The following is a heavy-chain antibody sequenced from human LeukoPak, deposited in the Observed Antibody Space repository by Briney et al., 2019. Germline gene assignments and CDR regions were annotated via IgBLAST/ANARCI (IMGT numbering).Heavy chain of an antibody. CDR1: GFTFSSYA. D-gene: IGHD3-22*01. Sequence: PGGSLRLSCAASGFTFSSYAMHWVRQAPGKGLEYVSAISSNGGSTYYANSVKGRFTISRDNSKNTLYLQMGSLRAEDTAVYYCAMIVDPFDIWGQGTMVTVSS. J-gene: IGHJ3*02. CDR3: AMIVDPFDI. V-gene: IGHV3-64*01. CDR2: ISSNGGST.